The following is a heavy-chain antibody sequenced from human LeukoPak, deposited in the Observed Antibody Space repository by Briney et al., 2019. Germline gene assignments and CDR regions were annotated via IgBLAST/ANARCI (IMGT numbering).Heavy chain of an antibody. CDR1: GFTFSSYG. J-gene: IGHJ5*02. CDR3: AKAVTIRGSWFDP. CDR2: ISYDGSNK. D-gene: IGHD4-17*01. Sequence: GGSLRLSCAASGFTFSSYGMHWVRQAPGKGLKWVAVISYDGSNKYYADSVKGRFTISRDNSKNTLYLQMNSLRAEDTAVYYCAKAVTIRGSWFDPWGQGTLVTVSS. V-gene: IGHV3-30*18.